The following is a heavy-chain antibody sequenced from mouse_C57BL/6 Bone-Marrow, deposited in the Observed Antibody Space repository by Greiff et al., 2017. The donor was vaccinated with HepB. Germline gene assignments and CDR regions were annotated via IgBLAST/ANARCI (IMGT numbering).Heavy chain of an antibody. Sequence: EVKLMESGGGLVQPGGSLKLSCAASGFTFSDYYMYWVRQTPEKRLEWVAYISNGGGSTYYPDTVKGRFTISRDNAKNTLYLQMSRLKSEDTAMYYCARQGIYYGNPHYYAMDYWGQGTSVTVSS. V-gene: IGHV5-12*01. CDR2: ISNGGGST. J-gene: IGHJ4*01. CDR3: ARQGIYYGNPHYYAMDY. CDR1: GFTFSDYY. D-gene: IGHD2-1*01.